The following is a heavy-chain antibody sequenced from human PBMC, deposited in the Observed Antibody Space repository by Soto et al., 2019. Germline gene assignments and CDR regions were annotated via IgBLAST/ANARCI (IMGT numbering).Heavy chain of an antibody. CDR1: GFTFSSYA. D-gene: IGHD3-10*01. CDR3: AKDRGITMVRGVIFLYGMDV. CDR2: ISGSGGST. Sequence: PGGSLRLSCAASGFTFSSYAMSWVRQAPGKGLEWVSAISGSGGSTYYADSVKGRFNISRDNSKNTLYLQMNSLRAEDTAVYYCAKDRGITMVRGVIFLYGMDVWGQGTTVSASS. V-gene: IGHV3-23*01. J-gene: IGHJ6*02.